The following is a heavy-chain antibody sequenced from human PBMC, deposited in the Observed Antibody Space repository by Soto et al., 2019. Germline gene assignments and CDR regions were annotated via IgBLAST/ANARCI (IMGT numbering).Heavy chain of an antibody. J-gene: IGHJ3*01. CDR3: AEGFIVVVTAIRPDDTFGV. D-gene: IGHD2-21*02. Sequence: EVQLLESGGGLVHPGGSLRLSCAASGFTFNTFAMNWVRQAPGKGLEWVASISGSGGTTYYADSVKGRFTISRDTSKNTLHLQMNSLSAEATAVFYCAEGFIVVVTAIRPDDTFGVWGQGTMVTVSS. V-gene: IGHV3-23*01. CDR1: GFTFNTFA. CDR2: ISGSGGTT.